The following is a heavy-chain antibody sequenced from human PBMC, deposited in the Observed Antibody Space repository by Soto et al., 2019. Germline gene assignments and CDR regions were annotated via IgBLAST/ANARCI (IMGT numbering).Heavy chain of an antibody. V-gene: IGHV3-74*03. J-gene: IGHJ4*02. CDR2: INSYATST. CDR3: VRDNYGVDY. D-gene: IGHD3-16*01. Sequence: EVQLVESGGGLVQPGGSLRLSCTASGFTFSRYYMQWVRQAPGKGLVWVSHINSYATSTTLADSVKGRFTISRDKAKNTLYLQMNSLRVEDTAMYYCVRDNYGVDYWGRGTLVTVSS. CDR1: GFTFSRYY.